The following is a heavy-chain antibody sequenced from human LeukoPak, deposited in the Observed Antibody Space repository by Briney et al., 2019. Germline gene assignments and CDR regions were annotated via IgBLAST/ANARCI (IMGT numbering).Heavy chain of an antibody. D-gene: IGHD3-10*01. V-gene: IGHV3-13*01. CDR2: IGTAGDI. CDR1: GFTFSNYD. Sequence: GGSLRLSCAASGFTFSNYDMHWVGQATGKGLEWVSGIGTAGDIYYPGSVKGRFTISRDNSKNTLYLQMNSLRAEDTAIYYCAKDGLGGFGDYMDVWGKGTTVTISS. J-gene: IGHJ6*03. CDR3: AKDGLGGFGDYMDV.